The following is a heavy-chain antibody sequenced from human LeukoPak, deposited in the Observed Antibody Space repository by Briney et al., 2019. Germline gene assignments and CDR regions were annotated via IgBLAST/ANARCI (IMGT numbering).Heavy chain of an antibody. J-gene: IGHJ4*02. Sequence: GGSLRLSCAASGFTFSSYEMNWVRQAPGKGLEWVSYISSSGSTIYYADSVKGRFTISRDNAKNSLYLQMNSLRAEDTAVYYCARKYCSSTSCLFGNWGQGTLVTVSS. CDR1: GFTFSSYE. CDR3: ARKYCSSTSCLFGN. D-gene: IGHD2-2*01. CDR2: ISSSGSTI. V-gene: IGHV3-48*03.